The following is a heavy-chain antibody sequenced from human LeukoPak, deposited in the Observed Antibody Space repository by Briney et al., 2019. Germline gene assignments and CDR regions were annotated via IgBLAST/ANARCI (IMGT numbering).Heavy chain of an antibody. J-gene: IGHJ4*02. D-gene: IGHD6-13*01. CDR1: GFTSDDYA. CDR3: AKPWTGYSSSWYVYYFDY. CDR2: ISGDGGST. Sequence: PGGTLRLSCAASGFTSDDYAMHSVRQAPGQGVEGVSLISGDGGSTSYADSVKGRFTISRDNSKNSLYLQMNRLRTEDTALYDCAKPWTGYSSSWYVYYFDYGGQGTLVTVSS. V-gene: IGHV3-43*02.